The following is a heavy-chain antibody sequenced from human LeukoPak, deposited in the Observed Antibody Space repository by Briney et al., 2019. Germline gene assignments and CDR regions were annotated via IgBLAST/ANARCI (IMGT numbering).Heavy chain of an antibody. V-gene: IGHV3-23*01. Sequence: GGSLRLSCAASGFTSSSYAMSSVRHAPGKRLQWGSAISGSGGSTYYADSVKGRFTISRDNSKNTLYLQMNSLRAEDTAVYYCAKGRPHYYDSSGYYYFDYWGQGTLVTVSS. D-gene: IGHD3-22*01. J-gene: IGHJ4*02. CDR2: ISGSGGST. CDR3: AKGRPHYYDSSGYYYFDY. CDR1: GFTSSSYA.